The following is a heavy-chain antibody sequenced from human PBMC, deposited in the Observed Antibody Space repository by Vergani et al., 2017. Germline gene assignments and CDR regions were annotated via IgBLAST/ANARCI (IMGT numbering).Heavy chain of an antibody. J-gene: IGHJ2*01. CDR3: ASGKYYSDSTSHFRGRYFDV. Sequence: QMQLQESGPGLVKASGTLSLTCTVPGDSIISRSYYWGWIRQPPGKGREWIGSIYNSGNGDSSSSLKSRVTMSADTSKNQFSLRLTSVAAADTAVYYCASGKYYSDSTSHFRGRYFDVWGRGTLVTVPS. D-gene: IGHD3-16*01. V-gene: IGHV4-39*01. CDR1: GDSIISRSYY. CDR2: IYNSGNG.